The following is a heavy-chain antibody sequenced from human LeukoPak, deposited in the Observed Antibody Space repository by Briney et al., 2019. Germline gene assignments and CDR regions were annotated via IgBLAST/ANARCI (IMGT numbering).Heavy chain of an antibody. J-gene: IGHJ3*02. V-gene: IGHV3-48*03. D-gene: IGHD3-16*01. CDR3: ARDTYDYVWGSPDAFDI. CDR2: ISSSGSTI. Sequence: PGRSLRLSCAASGFTFSSYEMNWVRQAPGKGLEWVSYISSSGSTIYYADSVKGRFTISRDNAKNSLYLQMNSLRAEDTAVYYCARDTYDYVWGSPDAFDIWGQGTMVTVSS. CDR1: GFTFSSYE.